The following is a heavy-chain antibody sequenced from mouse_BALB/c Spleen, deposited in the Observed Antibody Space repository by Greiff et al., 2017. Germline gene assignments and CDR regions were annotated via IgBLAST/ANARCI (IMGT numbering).Heavy chain of an antibody. CDR1: GFTFSSYA. CDR2: ISSGGSYT. D-gene: IGHD4-1*01. J-gene: IGHJ2*01. Sequence: EVKLQESGGGLVKPGGSLKLSCAASGFTFSSYAMSWVRQTPEKRLEWVATISSGGSYTYYPDSVKGRFTISRDNAKNTLYLQMSSLRSEDTAMYYCARQITGAYYFDYWGQGTTLTVSS. CDR3: ARQITGAYYFDY. V-gene: IGHV5-9-3*01.